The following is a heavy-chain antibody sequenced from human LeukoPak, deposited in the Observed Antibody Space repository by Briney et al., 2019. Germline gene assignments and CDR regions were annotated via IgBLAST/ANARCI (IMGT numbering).Heavy chain of an antibody. CDR2: LSYDGTNK. CDR1: GLTFSGYG. Sequence: GGSLRLSCAASGLTFSGYGIHWVRQAPGKGLEWVAFLSYDGTNKFYADSVKGRFTISGDNSKNTLYLQMNTLRAENTAVYYCAVVTAGNWFDPWGQGTLVTVSS. V-gene: IGHV3-30*02. CDR3: AVVTAGNWFDP. J-gene: IGHJ5*02. D-gene: IGHD2-21*02.